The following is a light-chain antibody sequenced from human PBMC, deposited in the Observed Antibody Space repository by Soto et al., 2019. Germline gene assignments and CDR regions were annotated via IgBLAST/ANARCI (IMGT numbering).Light chain of an antibody. Sequence: DIVMTQSPLSLPVTPGEPASISCRSSQSLLHSNGYNYLDWYLQKPGQSPQLLIYLGSNRASGVPDRFSGRGSGTDFTLRISRVEAEDVEVSYCMQALPTPYTFGQGTKLELK. V-gene: IGKV2-28*01. J-gene: IGKJ2*01. CDR2: LGS. CDR3: MQALPTPYT. CDR1: QSLLHSNGYNY.